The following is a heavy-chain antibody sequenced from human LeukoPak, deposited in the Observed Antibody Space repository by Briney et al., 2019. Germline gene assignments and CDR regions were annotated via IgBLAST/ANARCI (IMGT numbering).Heavy chain of an antibody. CDR3: ARNYYDSSGPNWFDP. Sequence: GGSLRLSCAASGFTFSSYWMSWVRQAPGKGLEWVANIKQDGSEKYYVDSVKGRFTISRDNAKNSLYLQMNSLRAEDTAVYYCARNYYDSSGPNWFDPWGQGTLVTVSS. V-gene: IGHV3-7*01. D-gene: IGHD3-22*01. CDR1: GFTFSSYW. J-gene: IGHJ5*02. CDR2: IKQDGSEK.